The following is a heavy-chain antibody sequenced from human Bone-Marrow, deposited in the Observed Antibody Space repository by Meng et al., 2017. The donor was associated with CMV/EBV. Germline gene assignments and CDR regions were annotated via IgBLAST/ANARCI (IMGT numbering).Heavy chain of an antibody. CDR3: ARSRYNWNDEADAFDI. D-gene: IGHD1-1*01. J-gene: IGHJ3*02. CDR2: ISSSSTYI. CDR1: RFTFSSYS. V-gene: IGHV3-21*01. Sequence: GESLKISCAASRFTFSSYSMNWVRQAPGKGLEWVSSISSSSTYIYYADSVKGRFTISRDNAKNSLFLQMNSLRAEDTAVYYCARSRYNWNDEADAFDIWGQGTRVTGSS.